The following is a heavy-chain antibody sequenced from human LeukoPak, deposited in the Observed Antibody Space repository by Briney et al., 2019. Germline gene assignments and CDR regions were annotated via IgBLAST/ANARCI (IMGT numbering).Heavy chain of an antibody. Sequence: GGSLRLSCAASGFTFSSYGMHWVRQAPGKGLEWVAVISYAGSNKYYADSVKGRFTTSKDNSKNTLYLQMDSLRAHDTAVYYCAGGRTYSSSTLEDYGGQGTLVTVSS. CDR3: AGGRTYSSSTLEDY. V-gene: IGHV3-30*03. CDR2: ISYAGSNK. CDR1: GFTFSSYG. J-gene: IGHJ4*02. D-gene: IGHD6-13*01.